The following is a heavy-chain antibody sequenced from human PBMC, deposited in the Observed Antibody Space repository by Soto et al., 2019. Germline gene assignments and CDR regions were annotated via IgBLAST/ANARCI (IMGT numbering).Heavy chain of an antibody. Sequence: SVKVSCKASGGTFSSYAISWVRQAPGQGLEWMGGIIPIFGTANYAQKFQGRVTITADESTSTAYMELSSLRSEDTAVYYCARDEMGDSSGWYGGGALAFGPNFDYWGQGTLVTSPQ. J-gene: IGHJ4*02. CDR2: IIPIFGTA. CDR1: GGTFSSYA. V-gene: IGHV1-69*13. D-gene: IGHD6-19*01. CDR3: ARDEMGDSSGWYGGGALAFGPNFDY.